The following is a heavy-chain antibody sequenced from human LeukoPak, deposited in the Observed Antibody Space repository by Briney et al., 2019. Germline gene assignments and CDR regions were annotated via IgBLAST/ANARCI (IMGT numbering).Heavy chain of an antibody. J-gene: IGHJ4*02. CDR1: GFTFSSFG. Sequence: GGSLRLSCAASGFTFSSFGMNWVRQAPGKGLEWVSSITSSSNYIYYADSVKGRFTISRDNAKNSLYLQMNSLRAEDTAVYYCARHVVAVGFDYWGQGTLVTVSS. CDR2: ITSSSNYI. V-gene: IGHV3-21*01. D-gene: IGHD3-22*01. CDR3: ARHVVAVGFDY.